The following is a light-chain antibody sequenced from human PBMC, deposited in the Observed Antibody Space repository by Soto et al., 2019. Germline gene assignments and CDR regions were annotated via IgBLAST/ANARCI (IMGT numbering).Light chain of an antibody. CDR1: ALPKQY. J-gene: IGLJ2*01. CDR2: KDS. Sequence: SYELTQPPSVSVSPGQTARITCSGDALPKQYVYWYQQKPGQAPVLVIYKDSERPSGIPERFSGSSSVTTVTLTISGVQAEDEADYYCQLADSSGTPVFGGGTKLTVL. CDR3: QLADSSGTPV. V-gene: IGLV3-25*02.